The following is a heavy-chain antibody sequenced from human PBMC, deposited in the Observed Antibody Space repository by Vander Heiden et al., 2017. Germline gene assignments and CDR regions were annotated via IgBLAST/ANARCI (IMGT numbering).Heavy chain of an antibody. J-gene: IGHJ6*02. Sequence: EVQLVQSGAEVKKPGESLKISCKGSGDSFTSYWIGWVRQMPGKGLEWMGIIYPGDSDTRYSPSFQGQVTISADKSISTAYLQWSSLKASDTAMYYCARLGLPAAIVAYRRGMDVWGQGTTVTVSS. V-gene: IGHV5-51*01. CDR1: GDSFTSYW. D-gene: IGHD2-2*01. CDR2: IYPGDSDT. CDR3: ARLGLPAAIVAYRRGMDV.